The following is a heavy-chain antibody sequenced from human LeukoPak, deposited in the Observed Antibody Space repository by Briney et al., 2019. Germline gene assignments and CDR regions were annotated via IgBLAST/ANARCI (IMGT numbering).Heavy chain of an antibody. D-gene: IGHD6-19*01. CDR3: ATGGAVAGNAFDI. V-gene: IGHV3-7*01. CDR2: IKQDGSEK. J-gene: IGHJ3*02. CDR1: GFTFSSYW. Sequence: GGSLRLSCAASGFTFSSYWMSWVRQAPGKGLEWVANIKQDGSEKYYVDSVKGRFTISRDNAKNSLYLQMNSLRAEDTAVYYCATGGAVAGNAFDIWGQGTMVTVSS.